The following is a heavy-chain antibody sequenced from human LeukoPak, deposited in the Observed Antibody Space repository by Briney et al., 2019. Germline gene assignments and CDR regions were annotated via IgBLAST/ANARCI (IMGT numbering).Heavy chain of an antibody. J-gene: IGHJ6*03. Sequence: PGGSLRLSCAASGFTFSSYSMNWVRQAPGKGLEWVSSISSSSSYIYYADSVKGRFTISRDSAKNSLYLQMNSLRAEDTAVYYCARGTISFQAIGYYMDVWGKGTTVTVSS. CDR1: GFTFSSYS. D-gene: IGHD3-9*01. CDR2: ISSSSSYI. V-gene: IGHV3-21*01. CDR3: ARGTISFQAIGYYMDV.